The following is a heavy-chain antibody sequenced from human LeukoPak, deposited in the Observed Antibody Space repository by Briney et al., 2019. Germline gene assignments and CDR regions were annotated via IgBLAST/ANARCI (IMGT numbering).Heavy chain of an antibody. V-gene: IGHV3-49*03. CDR2: IRSKAYGGTT. CDR1: GFTFCVYA. CDR3: TRLEMANR. J-gene: IGHJ4*02. Sequence: GGSLRLSCTASGFTFCVYAMSWFRQAPGKGLEWVGFIRSKAYGGTTVYAASVKGRFTISRDDSKSIAYLQMNSLKTEDTAVYYCTRLEMANRWGQGNLVTVSS. D-gene: IGHD5-24*01.